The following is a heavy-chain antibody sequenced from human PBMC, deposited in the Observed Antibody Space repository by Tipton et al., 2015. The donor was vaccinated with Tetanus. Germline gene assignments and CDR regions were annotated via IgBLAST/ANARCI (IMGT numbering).Heavy chain of an antibody. CDR2: IYFTGTT. CDR3: ARASQRTFEF. CDR1: GDSISSGDFY. D-gene: IGHD5-18*01. V-gene: IGHV4-31*03. J-gene: IGHJ4*02. Sequence: TLSLTCTVSGDSISSGDFYWSWIRQHPGKGLEWIGYIYFTGTTYYNPSLESRLTISIDTSKNQFSLELTSVTAADTAVYYCARASQRTFEFWGQGTLVAVSS.